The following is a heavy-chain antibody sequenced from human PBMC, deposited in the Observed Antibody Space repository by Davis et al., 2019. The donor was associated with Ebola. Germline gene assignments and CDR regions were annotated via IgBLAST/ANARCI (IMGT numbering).Heavy chain of an antibody. CDR1: GLTFDDYA. J-gene: IGHJ5*02. D-gene: IGHD3-10*01. V-gene: IGHV3-9*01. Sequence: PGGSLRLSCATSGLTFDDYAMHWFRQAPGKGLEWVSGINSNSGTSAYADSVKGRFTISRDNAQGSLYLQMNSLRTEDTAFYYCAKDFYGSGSYIDAWGQGTLVTVSS. CDR3: AKDFYGSGSYIDA. CDR2: INSNSGTS.